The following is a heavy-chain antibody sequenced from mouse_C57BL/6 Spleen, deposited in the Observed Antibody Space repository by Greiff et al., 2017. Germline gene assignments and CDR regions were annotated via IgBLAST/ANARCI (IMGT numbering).Heavy chain of an antibody. Sequence: VQLKQSGAELVRPGASVKLSCTASGFNIKDDYMHWVKQRPEQGLEWIGWIDPENGDTEYASKFQGKATITADTSSNTAYLQLSSLTSEDTAVYYCTRVLRYYFDYWGQGTTLTVSS. CDR2: IDPENGDT. CDR3: TRVLRYYFDY. J-gene: IGHJ2*01. CDR1: GFNIKDDY. D-gene: IGHD1-1*01. V-gene: IGHV14-4*01.